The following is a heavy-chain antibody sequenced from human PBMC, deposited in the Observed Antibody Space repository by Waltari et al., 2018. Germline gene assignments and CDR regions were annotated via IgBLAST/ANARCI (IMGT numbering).Heavy chain of an antibody. CDR3: ARVSRIAARPSLFDY. J-gene: IGHJ4*02. CDR1: GYTFTGYC. V-gene: IGHV1-2*02. D-gene: IGHD6-6*01. Sequence: QLQLVQSGAAVKKPGASAKFSCKSSGYTFTGYCLHWVRRPPGQGLEWMGWINPNSGGTINARKSKGRDTMTRETSISTAYVELGRLRADDTAVYYCARVSRIAARPSLFDYWGQGTLVTVSA. CDR2: INPNSGGT.